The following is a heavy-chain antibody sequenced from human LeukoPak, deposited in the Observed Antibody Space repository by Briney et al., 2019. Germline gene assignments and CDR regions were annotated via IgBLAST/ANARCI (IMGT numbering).Heavy chain of an antibody. D-gene: IGHD5-24*01. CDR1: GGSINNYY. Sequence: SETLSLTCTVSGGSINNYYWSWIRQPPGKGLEWIGYVHDSGTTSYNPSLKSRVTISVDTSKKYFSLMLSSVTAADTAVYYCARGGDGYNYADSWGQGTLVTVSS. V-gene: IGHV4-59*01. CDR3: ARGGDGYNYADS. CDR2: VHDSGTT. J-gene: IGHJ4*02.